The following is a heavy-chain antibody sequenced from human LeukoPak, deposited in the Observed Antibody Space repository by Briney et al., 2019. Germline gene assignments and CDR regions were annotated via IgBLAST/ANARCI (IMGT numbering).Heavy chain of an antibody. CDR2: IKEDGSEK. Sequence: GGSLRLSCAASGFTLSTYWMSWVRQAPGKGLEWLANIKEDGSEKYYVDSVKGRFTISRDNAKNSLYLQMNSLRVEDTAVYHCARARLAVSGNYFENWGQGTLVTVSS. CDR1: GFTLSTYW. D-gene: IGHD6-19*01. CDR3: ARARLAVSGNYFEN. J-gene: IGHJ4*02. V-gene: IGHV3-7*04.